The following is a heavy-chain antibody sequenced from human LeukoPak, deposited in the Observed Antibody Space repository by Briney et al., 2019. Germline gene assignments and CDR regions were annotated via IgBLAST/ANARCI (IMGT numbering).Heavy chain of an antibody. CDR1: GGTFSSYA. J-gene: IGHJ4*02. D-gene: IGHD3-22*01. CDR2: INPNSGGT. V-gene: IGHV1-2*02. Sequence: ASVKVSCKASGGTFSSYAISWVRQAPGQGLEWMGWINPNSGGTNYAQKFQGRVTMTRDTSISTAYMELSRLRSDDTAVYYCARDNVDSSGYYPTDWGQGTLVTVSS. CDR3: ARDNVDSSGYYPTD.